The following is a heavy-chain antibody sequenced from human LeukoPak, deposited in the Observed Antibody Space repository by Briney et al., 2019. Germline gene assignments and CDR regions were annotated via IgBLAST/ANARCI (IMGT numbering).Heavy chain of an antibody. Sequence: PSETLSLTCTVSGGSISSGDYYWSWIRQPPGKGLEWIGYIYYSGSTYCNPSLKSRVTISVDTSKNQFSLKLSSVTAADTAVYYCARERRYCSSTSCSRGFDYWGQGTLVTVSS. CDR1: GGSISSGDYY. D-gene: IGHD2-2*01. V-gene: IGHV4-30-4*08. J-gene: IGHJ4*02. CDR3: ARERRYCSSTSCSRGFDY. CDR2: IYYSGST.